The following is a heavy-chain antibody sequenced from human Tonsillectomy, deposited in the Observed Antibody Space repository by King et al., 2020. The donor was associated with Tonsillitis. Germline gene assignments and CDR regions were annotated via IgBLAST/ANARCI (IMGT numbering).Heavy chain of an antibody. CDR3: ARDRTGTTLFFDS. J-gene: IGHJ4*02. CDR2: ISYDGSDK. Sequence: VQLVESGGGVVQPGRSLRLSCAVSGFTFSNHAVHWVRQAPGKGLEWVAVISYDGSDKNYADSVKGRFTISRDNSKNTLYLQMSSLRPEDTAVYYCARDRTGTTLFFDSWGQGTLVTVSS. D-gene: IGHD1-14*01. CDR1: GFTFSNHA. V-gene: IGHV3-30-3*01.